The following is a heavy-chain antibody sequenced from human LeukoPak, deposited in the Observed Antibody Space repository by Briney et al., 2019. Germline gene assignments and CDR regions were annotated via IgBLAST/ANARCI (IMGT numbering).Heavy chain of an antibody. CDR2: IYYSGSA. D-gene: IGHD2-2*01. V-gene: IGHV4-39*01. CDR3: ARLWSSSTSNFDY. J-gene: IGHJ4*02. Sequence: KTSETLSLTCTVSGGSISSSSYYWGWIRQPPGKGLEWIGSIYYSGSAYYNPSLKSRVTISVDTSKNQFSLKLSSVTAADTAVYYCARLWSSSTSNFDYWGQGTLVTVSS. CDR1: GGSISSSSYY.